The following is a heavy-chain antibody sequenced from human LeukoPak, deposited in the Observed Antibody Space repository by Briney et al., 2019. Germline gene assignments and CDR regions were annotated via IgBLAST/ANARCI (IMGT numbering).Heavy chain of an antibody. CDR1: GDSVSRNSVA. J-gene: IGHJ4*02. V-gene: IGHV6-1*01. Sequence: SQTLSLTCALSGDSVSRNSVAWNWIRQSPSRGLEWLGRTYYRSKWYNDYALFVESRITINPDTSKYQFSLQLNSVTPADTAVYYCARDHDYGNFGTYADYWGQGTLVTVSS. D-gene: IGHD4-11*01. CDR2: TYYRSKWYN. CDR3: ARDHDYGNFGTYADY.